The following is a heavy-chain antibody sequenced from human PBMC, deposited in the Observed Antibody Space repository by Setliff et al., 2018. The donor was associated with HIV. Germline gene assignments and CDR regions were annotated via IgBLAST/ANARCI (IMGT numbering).Heavy chain of an antibody. CDR1: GYTFTGHY. CDR3: ARFPVLGGMDV. Sequence: ASVKVSCKASGYTFTGHYMHWVRQAPGQGLEWMGRINGNSGGTKYAEKFQGRVTMTRNTSISTAYMELSSLRSEDTAVYYCARFPVLGGMDVWGQGTTVTVSS. D-gene: IGHD1-20*01. CDR2: INGNSGGT. J-gene: IGHJ6*02. V-gene: IGHV1-2*06.